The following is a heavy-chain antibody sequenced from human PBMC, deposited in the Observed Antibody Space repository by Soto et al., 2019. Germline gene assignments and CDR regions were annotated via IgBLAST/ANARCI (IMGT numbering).Heavy chain of an antibody. V-gene: IGHV1-18*01. CDR3: AKNGQPPYYYYGLDV. CDR2: ISGYNGDA. D-gene: IGHD2-8*01. Sequence: QGQLVQSGAEVKMPGASVKVSCKASGYTFTRYGISWVRQAPGQGLEWMGWISGYNGDANYAQRFQGRVSMTIDTSTTTAYMELRTLTSDDTAVYYCAKNGQPPYYYYGLDVRGQGTTVTVSS. J-gene: IGHJ6*02. CDR1: GYTFTRYG.